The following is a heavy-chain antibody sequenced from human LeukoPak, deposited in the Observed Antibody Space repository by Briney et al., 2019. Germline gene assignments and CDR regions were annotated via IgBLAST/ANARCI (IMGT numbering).Heavy chain of an antibody. CDR2: ISGSGGST. Sequence: GGSLRLSCAVSGFTVSSYAMNWVRQTPGKGLEWVSVISGSGGSTHYADSVKGRFTISRDNSNNTLYLQMNSLRAEDTALYYCAKDQNYYGSGGPDDYWGQGTLVTVSS. CDR1: GFTVSSYA. D-gene: IGHD3-10*01. V-gene: IGHV3-23*01. CDR3: AKDQNYYGSGGPDDY. J-gene: IGHJ4*02.